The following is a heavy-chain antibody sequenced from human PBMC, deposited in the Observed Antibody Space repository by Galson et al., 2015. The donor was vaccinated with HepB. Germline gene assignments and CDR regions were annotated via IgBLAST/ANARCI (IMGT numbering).Heavy chain of an antibody. CDR3: ARHGNSTGDY. Sequence: QSGAEVKKPGESLRISCKGSGDSFTNYWISWVRQMPGRGLEWMGRRDPSDSYTDYIPSSQGHVTMSADKSISTAYLQWSSLRASDTAMLYCARHGNSTGDYWGQGTLVTVSS. CDR2: RDPSDSYT. D-gene: IGHD2/OR15-2a*01. CDR1: GDSFTNYW. V-gene: IGHV5-10-1*01. J-gene: IGHJ4*02.